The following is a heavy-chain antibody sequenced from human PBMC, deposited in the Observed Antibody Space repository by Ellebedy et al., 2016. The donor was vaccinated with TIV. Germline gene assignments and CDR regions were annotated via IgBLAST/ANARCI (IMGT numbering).Heavy chain of an antibody. Sequence: GESLKISCAASAFTFSRYWMYWVRQAPGKGLVWVSRIKYDGSITTYADSVKGRFTISRDNAKNTRYLQMNRLRAEDTALYFCARDSEDAGPALDYWGQGTLVTVSS. V-gene: IGHV3-74*01. CDR3: ARDSEDAGPALDY. CDR2: IKYDGSIT. D-gene: IGHD2-15*01. J-gene: IGHJ4*02. CDR1: AFTFSRYW.